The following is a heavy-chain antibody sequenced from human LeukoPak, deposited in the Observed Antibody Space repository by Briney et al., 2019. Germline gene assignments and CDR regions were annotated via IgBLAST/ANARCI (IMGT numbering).Heavy chain of an antibody. CDR2: IYYSGST. V-gene: IGHV4-59*01. CDR3: ARVTYYDFWSGSKTATFDY. Sequence: SETLSLTCTVSGGSISSYYWSWIRQPPGKGLEWIGYIYYSGSTNYNPSLKSRVTISVDTSKNQFSLELSSVTAADTAVYYCARVTYYDFWSGSKTATFDYWGQGTLVTVSS. J-gene: IGHJ4*02. D-gene: IGHD3-3*01. CDR1: GGSISSYY.